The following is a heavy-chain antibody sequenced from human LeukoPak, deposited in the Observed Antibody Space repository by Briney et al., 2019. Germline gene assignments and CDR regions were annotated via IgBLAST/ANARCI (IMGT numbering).Heavy chain of an antibody. J-gene: IGHJ4*02. CDR3: ARLARGSSSYPDY. CDR1: GGSISSGDYY. D-gene: IGHD6-6*01. V-gene: IGHV4-30-4*08. Sequence: SQTLSLTCTVSGGSISSGDYYWSWIRQPPGKGLEWIGYIYYSGSTNYNPSLKSQVTISVDTSKNQFSLKLSSVTAADTAVYYCARLARGSSSYPDYWGQGTLVTVSS. CDR2: IYYSGST.